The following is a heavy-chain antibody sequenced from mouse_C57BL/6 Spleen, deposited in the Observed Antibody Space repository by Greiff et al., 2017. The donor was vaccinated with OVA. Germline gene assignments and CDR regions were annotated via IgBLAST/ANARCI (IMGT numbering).Heavy chain of an antibody. CDR2: IDPSDSYT. V-gene: IGHV1-69*01. Sequence: QVQLQQPGAELVMPGASVKLSCKASGYTFTSYWMHWVKQRPGQGLEWIGEIDPSDSYTNYNQKFKGKSTLTVDKSSSTAYMQLSSLTSEDSAVYYCARWDYGNPGFDYWGQGTTLTVSS. J-gene: IGHJ2*01. CDR1: GYTFTSYW. D-gene: IGHD2-1*01. CDR3: ARWDYGNPGFDY.